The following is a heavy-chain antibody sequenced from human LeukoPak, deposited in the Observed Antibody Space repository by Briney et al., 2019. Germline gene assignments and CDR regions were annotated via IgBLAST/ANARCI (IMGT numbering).Heavy chain of an antibody. D-gene: IGHD6-6*01. CDR2: INPNSGGT. CDR3: ARVEYSSSSGLSYYYYYMDV. CDR1: GYTFTGYY. J-gene: IGHJ6*03. Sequence: GASVTVSCKASGYTFTGYYMHWVRQAPGQGLEWMGWINPNSGGTNYAQKFQGRVTMTRDTSISTAYMELSRLRSDDTAVYYCARVEYSSSSGLSYYYYYMDVWGKGTTVTISS. V-gene: IGHV1-2*02.